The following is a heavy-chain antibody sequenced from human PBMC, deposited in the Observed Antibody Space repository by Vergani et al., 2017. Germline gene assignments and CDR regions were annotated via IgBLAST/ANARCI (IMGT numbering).Heavy chain of an antibody. CDR2: IYYSGST. CDR3: ARPLYSGSYFSFDY. D-gene: IGHD1-26*01. Sequence: QLQLQESGPGLVKPSETLSLTCTVSGGSISSSSYYWGWIRQPPGKGLEWIGSIYYSGSTYYNPSLKSRVTISVDTSKNQFSLKLSSVTAADTAVYYCARPLYSGSYFSFDYWGQGTLVTVSS. CDR1: GGSISSSSYY. V-gene: IGHV4-39*01. J-gene: IGHJ4*02.